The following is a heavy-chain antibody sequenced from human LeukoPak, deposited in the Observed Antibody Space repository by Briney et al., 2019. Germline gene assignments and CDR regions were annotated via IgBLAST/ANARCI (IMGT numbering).Heavy chain of an antibody. V-gene: IGHV4-39*07. CDR3: ARGGASVGAPARYYYYYGMDV. D-gene: IGHD1-26*01. CDR2: IYYSGRT. Sequence: PSETLSLTCTVSGGSISSSSYYWGWIRQPPGKGLEWIGSIYYSGRTYYNPSLKSRVTISVDTSKNQFSLKLSSVTAADTAVYYCARGGASVGAPARYYYYYGMDVWGQGTTVTVSS. CDR1: GGSISSSSYY. J-gene: IGHJ6*02.